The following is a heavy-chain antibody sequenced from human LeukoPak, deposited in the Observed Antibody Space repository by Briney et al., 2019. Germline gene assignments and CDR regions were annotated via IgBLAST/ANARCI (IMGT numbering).Heavy chain of an antibody. CDR3: ARSYYDILTGPGGFDI. V-gene: IGHV4-30-4*01. J-gene: IGHJ3*02. CDR2: ICYSGST. Sequence: SQTLSLTCTVSGGSISSGDYYWSWIRQPPGKGLEWIGYICYSGSTYYNPSLKSRVTISVDTSKNQFSLKLSSVTAADTAVYYCARSYYDILTGPGGFDIWGQGTMVTVSS. D-gene: IGHD3-9*01. CDR1: GGSISSGDYY.